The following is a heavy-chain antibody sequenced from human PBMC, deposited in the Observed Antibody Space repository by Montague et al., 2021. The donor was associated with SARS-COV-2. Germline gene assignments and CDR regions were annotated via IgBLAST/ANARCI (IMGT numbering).Heavy chain of an antibody. Sequence: RRLSCAASGFTFSNIWMSWVRQAPGKGLEWVANIKPDESEKNYVDSVKGRFSISRDNAKNSLYLQMDNLRAEDTAIYYCAKNGGAHGLDVWGQGTSVSVSS. CDR1: GFTFSNIW. J-gene: IGHJ6*02. CDR2: IKPDESEK. CDR3: AKNGGAHGLDV. V-gene: IGHV3-7*01. D-gene: IGHD4-23*01.